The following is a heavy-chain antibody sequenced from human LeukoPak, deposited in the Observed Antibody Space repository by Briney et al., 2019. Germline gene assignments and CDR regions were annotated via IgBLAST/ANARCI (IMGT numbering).Heavy chain of an antibody. CDR1: GFTFSDYY. J-gene: IGHJ4*02. V-gene: IGHV4-39*01. D-gene: IGHD6-6*01. CDR2: IYYSGST. CDR3: ARHLLGSSGYYFPY. Sequence: GSLRLSCAASGFTFSDYYMSWIRQPPGKGLEWIGSIYYSGSTYYNPSLKSRVTISVDTSKNHFSLKLSSVTAADTAVYYCARHLLGSSGYYFPYWGQGTLVTVSS.